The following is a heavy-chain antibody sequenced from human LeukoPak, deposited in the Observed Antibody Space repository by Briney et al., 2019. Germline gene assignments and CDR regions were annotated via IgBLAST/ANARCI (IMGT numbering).Heavy chain of an antibody. V-gene: IGHV3-30*02. Sequence: GGSLRLSCAASGFTFSSYGIHWVRQAPGKGLEWVAFIQFDGSNKYHADSVKGRFTISRDNSKNTLYLQMNSLRAEDTAVYYCAKMTIMITFGGVSDYWGQGTLVTVSS. CDR1: GFTFSSYG. CDR3: AKMTIMITFGGVSDY. D-gene: IGHD3-16*01. J-gene: IGHJ4*02. CDR2: IQFDGSNK.